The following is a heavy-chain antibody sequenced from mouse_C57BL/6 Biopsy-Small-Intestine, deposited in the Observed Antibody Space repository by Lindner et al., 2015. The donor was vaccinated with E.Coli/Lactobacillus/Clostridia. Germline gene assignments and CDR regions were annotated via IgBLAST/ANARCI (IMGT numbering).Heavy chain of an antibody. V-gene: IGHV1-54*01. Sequence: TNYNEKFKGKATLTADKSSSTAYMQLSSLTSEDSAVYYCARDYYGSSYYAMDYWGQGTSVTVSS. J-gene: IGHJ4*01. CDR3: ARDYYGSSYYAMDY. CDR2: T. D-gene: IGHD1-1*01.